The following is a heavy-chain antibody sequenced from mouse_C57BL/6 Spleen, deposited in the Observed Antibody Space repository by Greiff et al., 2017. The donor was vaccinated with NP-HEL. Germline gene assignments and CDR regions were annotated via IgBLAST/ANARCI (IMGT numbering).Heavy chain of an antibody. V-gene: IGHV5-17*01. CDR1: GFTFSDYG. CDR3: AKGGHVRYAMDY. CDR2: ISSGSSTI. J-gene: IGHJ4*01. Sequence: EVQLQESGGGLVKPGGSLKLSCAASGFTFSDYGMHWVRQAPEKGLEWVAYISSGSSTIYYADTVKGRFTISRDNAKNTLFLQMTSLRSEDTAMYYCAKGGHVRYAMDYWGQGTSVTVSS. D-gene: IGHD6-1*01.